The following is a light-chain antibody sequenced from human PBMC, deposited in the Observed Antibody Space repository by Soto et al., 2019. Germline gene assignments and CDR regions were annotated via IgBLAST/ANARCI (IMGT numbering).Light chain of an antibody. Sequence: DVVMTQSPLSSPVTLGQPASISCRSNQSLVHSDGNTYLSWLQQRPGQPPRLLIYKVSNRFSGXPXXFSGSGAGNEFPLKISRVEAEDVGVYYCMQASQLLTFGPGTRVEI. CDR1: QSLVHSDGNTY. J-gene: IGKJ3*01. V-gene: IGKV2-24*01. CDR3: MQASQLLT. CDR2: KVS.